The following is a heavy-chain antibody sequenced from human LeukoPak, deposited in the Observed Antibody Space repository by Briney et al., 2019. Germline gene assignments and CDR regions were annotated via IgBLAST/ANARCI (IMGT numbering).Heavy chain of an antibody. Sequence: SETLSLTCTVSDGSISPYYWIWLRQPAGKALEWIGRIYTSGSTNYNPSLKSRVTMSVDTSKNQFSLKLSSATAADTAVYYCARDPGNTATESWGQGTLVTVSS. J-gene: IGHJ4*02. CDR1: DGSISPYY. V-gene: IGHV4-4*07. CDR2: IYTSGST. D-gene: IGHD5-18*01. CDR3: ARDPGNTATES.